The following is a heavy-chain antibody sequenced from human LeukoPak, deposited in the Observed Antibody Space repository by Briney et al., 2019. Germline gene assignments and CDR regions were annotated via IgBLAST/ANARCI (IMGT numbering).Heavy chain of an antibody. CDR3: ARSGSGSYAFDI. Sequence: SETLSLTCAVYGGSFSGYYWSWIRQPPGKGLEWIGYIYYSGSTHYNPSLKSRVTISVDTSKNQFSLKLSSVTAADTAVYYCARSGSGSYAFDIWGQGTMVTVSS. CDR2: IYYSGST. CDR1: GGSFSGYY. V-gene: IGHV4-59*12. D-gene: IGHD3-10*01. J-gene: IGHJ3*02.